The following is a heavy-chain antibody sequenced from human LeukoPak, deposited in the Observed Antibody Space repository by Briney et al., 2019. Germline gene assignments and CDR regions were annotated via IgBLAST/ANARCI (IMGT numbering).Heavy chain of an antibody. CDR3: ARGRGGTIFGVVSELSCFQH. Sequence: SQTLSLTCTVSGGSISSGGYYWSWIRQPPGKGLEWIGYIYHSGSTYYNPSLKSRVTISVDRSKNQFSLKLSSVTAADTAVYYCARGRGGTIFGVVSELSCFQHWGQGTLVTVSS. J-gene: IGHJ1*01. D-gene: IGHD3-3*01. V-gene: IGHV4-30-2*01. CDR1: GGSISSGGYY. CDR2: IYHSGST.